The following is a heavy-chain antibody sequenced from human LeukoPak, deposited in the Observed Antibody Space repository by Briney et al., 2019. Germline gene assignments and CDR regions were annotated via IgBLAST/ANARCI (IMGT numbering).Heavy chain of an antibody. D-gene: IGHD3-16*01. CDR2: KKYDGSDK. Sequence: GGSLRLSCAASGFTFSGFWMSWVRKAPTKGLDWVANKKYDGSDKRYVDSVKGRFTVCRDNANNSLYLQMNSLRAEDAAVYFCVRGGGSFDTWGQGTLVTVSS. J-gene: IGHJ4*02. CDR1: GFTFSGFW. V-gene: IGHV3-7*04. CDR3: VRGGGSFDT.